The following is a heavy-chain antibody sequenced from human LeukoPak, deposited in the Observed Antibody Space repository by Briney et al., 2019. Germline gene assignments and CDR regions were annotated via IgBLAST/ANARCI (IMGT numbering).Heavy chain of an antibody. V-gene: IGHV4-59*12. Sequence: SETLSLTCTVSGGSINSYYWSWIRQPPGKGLEWIGEIYHSGSTNYNPSLKSRVTISVDKSKNQFSLKLSSVTAADTAVYYCARGLVQYYYGRDVWGQGTTVTVSS. CDR2: IYHSGST. J-gene: IGHJ6*02. CDR1: GGSINSYY. D-gene: IGHD6-6*01. CDR3: ARGLVQYYYGRDV.